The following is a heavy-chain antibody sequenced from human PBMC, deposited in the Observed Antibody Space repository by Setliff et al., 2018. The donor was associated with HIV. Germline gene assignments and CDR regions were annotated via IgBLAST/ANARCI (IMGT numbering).Heavy chain of an antibody. CDR1: GFTFGDYA. D-gene: IGHD5-12*01. J-gene: IGHJ5*01. CDR3: TTGGYDGIIDS. CDR2: IRSKAHAVTT. V-gene: IGHV3-49*04. Sequence: GGSLRLSCTASGFTFGDYAMSWVRQAPGKGLEWVGFIRSKAHAVTTEYAASVKGRFSISRDDSKSIVYLQMSSLKTEDTGVYYCTTGGYDGIIDSWGHGTLVTVS.